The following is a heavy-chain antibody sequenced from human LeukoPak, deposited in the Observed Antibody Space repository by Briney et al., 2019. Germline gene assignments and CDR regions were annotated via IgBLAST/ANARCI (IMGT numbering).Heavy chain of an antibody. J-gene: IGHJ5*01. V-gene: IGHV3-21*04. Sequence: PGDSLRLSCTGSGFTFSDYAMAWVRQAPGKGLEWVSSIASNNDYRYYADSLRGRITISRNNAKNSVYLQMNSLRVEDTAFYYCARRSLSGATTGYYYDSWGQGTLVTVSS. CDR1: GFTFSDYA. D-gene: IGHD1-26*01. CDR3: ARRSLSGATTGYYYDS. CDR2: IASNNDYR.